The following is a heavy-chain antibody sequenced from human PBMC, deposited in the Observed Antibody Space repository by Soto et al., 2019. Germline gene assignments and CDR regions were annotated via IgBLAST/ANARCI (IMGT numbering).Heavy chain of an antibody. Sequence: QGQHVQSGAEVKKPGASVKVSCKASGYTFTHFAIHWVRQAPGQRHEWMGWINAENGNTKYSQKFQGRITITRDTSVSSSYMELTSLRSEDTAVYYCARGGQKSGSLFYWGQGTLVTVSS. V-gene: IGHV1-3*01. CDR3: ARGGQKSGSLFY. CDR1: GYTFTHFA. J-gene: IGHJ4*02. D-gene: IGHD2-15*01. CDR2: INAENGNT.